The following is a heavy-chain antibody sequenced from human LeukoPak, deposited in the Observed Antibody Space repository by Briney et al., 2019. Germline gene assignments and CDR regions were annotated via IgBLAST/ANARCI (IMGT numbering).Heavy chain of an antibody. CDR2: IKQDGSEK. CDR1: GFTFSSYS. J-gene: IGHJ4*02. D-gene: IGHD1-1*01. Sequence: GGSLRLSCAASGFTFSSYSMNWVRQAPGKGLEWVANIKQDGSEKYYVDSVKGRFTISRDNAKNSLYLQMNSLRVEDTAVYHCTRETGTYDYWGQGTLVTVSS. CDR3: TRETGTYDY. V-gene: IGHV3-7*01.